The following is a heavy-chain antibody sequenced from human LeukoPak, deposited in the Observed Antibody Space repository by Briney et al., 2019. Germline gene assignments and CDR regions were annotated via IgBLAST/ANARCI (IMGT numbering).Heavy chain of an antibody. Sequence: SETLSLTCTVSGDSVSSTGYYWGWIRQPPGKGLEWIGTICYSGSTYYNPSLKSRVTMSEDTSRNQFSLRLSSVNAADTAVYYCARAVYGDYGLDYWGQGTLVTVSS. V-gene: IGHV4-39*01. CDR2: ICYSGST. J-gene: IGHJ4*02. D-gene: IGHD4-17*01. CDR1: GDSVSSTGYY. CDR3: ARAVYGDYGLDY.